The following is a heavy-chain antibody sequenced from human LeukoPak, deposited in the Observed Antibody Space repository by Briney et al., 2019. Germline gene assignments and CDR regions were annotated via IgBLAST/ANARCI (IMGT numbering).Heavy chain of an antibody. V-gene: IGHV4-34*01. J-gene: IGHJ4*02. D-gene: IGHD3-10*01. CDR2: INHSGST. CDR1: GGSLSGYY. CDR3: ARLRGIRRFFDH. Sequence: PSETLSLTCAVYGGSLSGYYWSWIRQPPGKGLEWIGEINHSGSTNYNPSLKSRVTISVDTSKNQFSLKLSSVTAADTAVYYCARLRGIRRFFDHWGQGTLVTVSS.